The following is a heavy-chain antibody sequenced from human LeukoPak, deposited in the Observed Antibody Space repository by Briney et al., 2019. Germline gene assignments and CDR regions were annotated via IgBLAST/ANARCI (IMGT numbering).Heavy chain of an antibody. D-gene: IGHD5-18*01. J-gene: IGHJ4*02. V-gene: IGHV3-23*01. Sequence: GGSLRLSCAASGFTFSSYAMSWVRQAPGKGLEWVSAISSSGGSTYYADSVKGRFTISRDNSKNTLYLQMNSLRAEDTAVYYCAKDGIQLWLLSSFDYWGQGTLVTVSS. CDR3: AKDGIQLWLLSSFDY. CDR2: ISSSGGST. CDR1: GFTFSSYA.